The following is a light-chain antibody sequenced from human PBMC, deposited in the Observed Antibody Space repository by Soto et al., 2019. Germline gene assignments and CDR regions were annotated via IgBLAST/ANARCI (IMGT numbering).Light chain of an antibody. V-gene: IGLV3-21*02. J-gene: IGLJ1*01. Sequence: SYALTQPPSVSVALGQTARVTCGGNNIGRKTVHWYQQLPGQAPVLVVSDYSDRPSGIPDRFSGSKSGNTATLTISRVDVGDAADYYCQVWDISTFHPELFGTGTKGTDL. CDR1: NIGRKT. CDR3: QVWDISTFHPEL. CDR2: DYS.